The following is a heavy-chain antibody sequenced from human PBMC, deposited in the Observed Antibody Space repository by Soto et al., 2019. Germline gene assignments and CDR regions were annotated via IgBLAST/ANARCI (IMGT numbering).Heavy chain of an antibody. J-gene: IGHJ5*02. Sequence: PGESLKISCKGSGYSFTGYWIGWVRQMPGKGLEWMGIIYPGDSDTRYSPSFQGQVTISADKSISTAYLQWSSLKASDTAMYYCARRVGDGYNSNWFDPWGQGTLVTVSS. CDR2: IYPGDSDT. V-gene: IGHV5-51*01. CDR3: ARRVGDGYNSNWFDP. D-gene: IGHD5-12*01. CDR1: GYSFTGYW.